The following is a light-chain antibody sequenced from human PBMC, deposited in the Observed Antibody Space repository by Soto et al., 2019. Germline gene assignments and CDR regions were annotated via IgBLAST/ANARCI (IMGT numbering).Light chain of an antibody. Sequence: QSVLTQPPSVSGAPGQRVTISCTGSISNIGAGYDVHWYQQLPGTSPKLLIYGNSNRPSGVPDRFSGSKSGTSASLAITGLQAEDEADYYCHSYDSSLSGVVFVGGTKLTVL. CDR2: GNS. CDR1: ISNIGAGYD. CDR3: HSYDSSLSGVV. J-gene: IGLJ2*01. V-gene: IGLV1-40*01.